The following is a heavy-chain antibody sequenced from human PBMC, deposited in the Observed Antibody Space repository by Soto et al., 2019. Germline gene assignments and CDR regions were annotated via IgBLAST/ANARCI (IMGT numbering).Heavy chain of an antibody. J-gene: IGHJ4*02. V-gene: IGHV3-21*01. CDR1: GFTFSSYS. CDR3: ARDQGAGGGNSLDY. D-gene: IGHD2-21*02. CDR2: ISSSSSYI. Sequence: EVQLVESGGGLVKPGGSLRLSCAASGFTFSSYSMNWVRQAPGKGLEWVSSISSSSSYIYYADSVKGRFTISRDNAKNSLYVQMNSLRAEDTAVYYCARDQGAGGGNSLDYWGQGTLVTVSS.